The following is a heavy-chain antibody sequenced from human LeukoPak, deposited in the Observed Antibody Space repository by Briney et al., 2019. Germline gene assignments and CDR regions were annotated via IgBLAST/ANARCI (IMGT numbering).Heavy chain of an antibody. CDR2: IYPGESIYASENT. CDR3: ARDPTTVTTIFDS. V-gene: IGHV4-4*07. CDR1: GVSISAYY. Sequence: PSETLSLTCSVSGVSISAYYWSWIRQPAGKGLEWIGRIYPGESIYASENTNYNPSLKSRVGMSGDTSKNQVSLKLRSVTAVDTAVYYCARDPTTVTTIFDSWGQGTLVTVSS. J-gene: IGHJ4*02. D-gene: IGHD4-17*01.